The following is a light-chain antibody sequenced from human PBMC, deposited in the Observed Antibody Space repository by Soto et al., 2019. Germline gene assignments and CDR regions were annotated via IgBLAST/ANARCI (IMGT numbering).Light chain of an antibody. Sequence: QSALTQPASVSGSPGQSITISCTGTSSDIGGYDYVSWYQHHPGKAPKFIIYGVTNRPSGVSHRFSGSKSANTASLTISGLLAEDEADYYCTSYTSSSTHVFGTGTKLTVL. CDR3: TSYTSSSTHV. CDR1: SSDIGGYDY. J-gene: IGLJ1*01. V-gene: IGLV2-14*01. CDR2: GVT.